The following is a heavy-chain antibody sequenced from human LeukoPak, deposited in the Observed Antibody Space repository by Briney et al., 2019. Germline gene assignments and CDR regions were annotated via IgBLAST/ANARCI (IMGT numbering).Heavy chain of an antibody. V-gene: IGHV4-59*08. D-gene: IGHD3-22*01. CDR3: ARTGDSSGYYRNAIDY. J-gene: IGHJ4*02. CDR1: GGSISNYY. Sequence: KASETLSLTCTVSGGSISNYYWSWIRQSPGKGLEWIGNTYYGGNTKYNPSLKSRVTISVDTSKNQVSLKLSSVTAADTAVYYCARTGDSSGYYRNAIDYWGQGTLVTVSS. CDR2: TYYGGNT.